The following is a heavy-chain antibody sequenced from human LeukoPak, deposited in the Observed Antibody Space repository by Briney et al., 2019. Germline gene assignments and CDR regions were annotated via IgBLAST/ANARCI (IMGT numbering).Heavy chain of an antibody. D-gene: IGHD3-3*01. Sequence: SQTLSLTCTVSGGSISSGGYYWSWIRQPPGKGLEWIGYIYYSGSTNYNPSLKSRVTISVDTSKNQFSLKLSSVTAADTAVYYCARVLLSNYDFWSGYSNWFDPWGQGTLVTVSS. J-gene: IGHJ5*02. CDR2: IYYSGST. CDR1: GGSISSGGYY. V-gene: IGHV4-61*08. CDR3: ARVLLSNYDFWSGYSNWFDP.